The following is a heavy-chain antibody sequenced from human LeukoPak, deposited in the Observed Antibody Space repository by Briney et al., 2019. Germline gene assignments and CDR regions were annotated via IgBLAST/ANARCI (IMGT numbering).Heavy chain of an antibody. CDR2: INHSGST. V-gene: IGHV4-34*01. J-gene: IGHJ4*02. CDR1: GGSFSGYY. CDR3: ARVQEYGSSWYFDY. D-gene: IGHD6-13*01. Sequence: SETLSLTCAVYGGSFSGYYWSWIRQPPGKGLEWIGEINHSGSTNYNPSLKSRVTISVDTSKNQFSLKLSSVTAADTAVYYCARVQEYGSSWYFDYWGQGTLVTVSS.